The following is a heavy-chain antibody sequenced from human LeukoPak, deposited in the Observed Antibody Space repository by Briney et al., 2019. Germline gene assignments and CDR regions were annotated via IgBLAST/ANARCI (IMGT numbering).Heavy chain of an antibody. CDR3: ARDLSPRRDGYNYDAFGI. D-gene: IGHD5-24*01. Sequence: GGSLRLSCAASGFTFSSYWMSWVRQAPGKGLEWVANIKQDGSEKYYVDSVKGRFTISRDNAKNSLYLQMNSLRAEDTAVYYCARDLSPRRDGYNYDAFGIWGQGTMVTVSS. CDR1: GFTFSSYW. CDR2: IKQDGSEK. V-gene: IGHV3-7*01. J-gene: IGHJ3*02.